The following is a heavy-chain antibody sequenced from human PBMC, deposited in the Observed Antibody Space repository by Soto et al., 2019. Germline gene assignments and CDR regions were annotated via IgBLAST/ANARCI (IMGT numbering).Heavy chain of an antibody. CDR2: ISAYNGNT. CDR1: GYTFTSYG. J-gene: IGHJ5*02. V-gene: IGHV1-18*04. D-gene: IGHD1-7*01. CDR3: ARDPFITGTTPTMNWFDP. Sequence: GASVKVSCKASGYTFTSYGISWVRQAPGQGLEWMGWISAYNGNTNYAQKLQGRVTMTTDTSTSTAYMELRSLRSDDTAVYYCARDPFITGTTPTMNWFDPWGQGTLVTVSS.